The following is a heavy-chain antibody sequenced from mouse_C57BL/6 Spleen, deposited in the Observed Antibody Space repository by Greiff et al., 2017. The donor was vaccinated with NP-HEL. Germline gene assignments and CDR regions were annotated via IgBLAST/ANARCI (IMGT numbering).Heavy chain of an antibody. CDR2: ICSGGDFI. D-gene: IGHD3-2*02. CDR1: GFTFSSYA. CDR3: TRGGSKGMAY. Sequence: EVHLVESGEGLVKPGGSLKLSCAASGFTFSSYAMSWVRQTPEKRLEWVAYICSGGDFINYEDTVKGRFPFSRDTARNTLYLQRSSLKSEDTAMYYCTRGGSKGMAYWGQGTLVTVSA. J-gene: IGHJ3*01. V-gene: IGHV5-9-1*02.